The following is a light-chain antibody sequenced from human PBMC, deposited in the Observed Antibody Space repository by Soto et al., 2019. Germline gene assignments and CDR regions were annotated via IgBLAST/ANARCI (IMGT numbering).Light chain of an antibody. V-gene: IGKV4-1*01. CDR1: QSIFYNSNNKNY. Sequence: DIVMTQSPDSLAVSLGERATIKCKASQSIFYNSNNKNYLAGYQQKPGQPPKLLIYWASTRESEVPDRNSGSGYGTDFTLNFTSLHAEDVAADPCQQKYSSPPFGGRTKDAIK. CDR2: WAS. J-gene: IGKJ4*01. CDR3: QQKYSSPP.